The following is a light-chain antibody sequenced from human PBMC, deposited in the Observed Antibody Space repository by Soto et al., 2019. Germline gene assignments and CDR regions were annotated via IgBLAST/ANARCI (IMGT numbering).Light chain of an antibody. J-gene: IGKJ1*01. CDR3: QQYGRSPDWDRWT. CDR2: GAS. Sequence: EIVLTQSPGTLSLSPGGRATLSCRASQSISSSNLAWYQQKPGQAPRLLLYGASNRAAGIPDRFSGSGSGTDFTLTISRMEPEDFAVYYCQQYGRSPDWDRWTFGQGTKVEGK. CDR1: QSISSSN. V-gene: IGKV3-20*01.